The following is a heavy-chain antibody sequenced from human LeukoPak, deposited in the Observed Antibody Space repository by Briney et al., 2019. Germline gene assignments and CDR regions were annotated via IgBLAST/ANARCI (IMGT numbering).Heavy chain of an antibody. J-gene: IGHJ2*01. V-gene: IGHV3-30*19. Sequence: GGSLRLSCAASGFTFSTYGMHWVRQAPGKGLEWVAVISYDGSNKYYADSVKGRFTISRDNSKNTLYLQMNSLRAEDTAVYYCARVKGIVWYFDLWGRGTLVTVSS. CDR3: ARVKGIVWYFDL. D-gene: IGHD2-15*01. CDR1: GFTFSTYG. CDR2: ISYDGSNK.